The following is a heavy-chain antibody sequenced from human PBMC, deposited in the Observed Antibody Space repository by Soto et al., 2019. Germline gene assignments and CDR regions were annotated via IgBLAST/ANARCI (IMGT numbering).Heavy chain of an antibody. CDR3: ARSRLGVRGVISYYYYGMDV. D-gene: IGHD3-10*01. J-gene: IGHJ6*02. Sequence: EVQLVESGGGLVKPGGSLRLSCAASGFTFSSYSMNWVRQAPGKGLEWVSSISSSSSYIYYADSVKGRFTTSRDNAKNSLYLQMNSLRAEDTAVYYCARSRLGVRGVISYYYYGMDVWGQGTTVTVSS. CDR2: ISSSSSYI. V-gene: IGHV3-21*01. CDR1: GFTFSSYS.